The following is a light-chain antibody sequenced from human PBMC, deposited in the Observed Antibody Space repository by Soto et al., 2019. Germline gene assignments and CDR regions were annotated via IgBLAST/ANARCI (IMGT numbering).Light chain of an antibody. CDR1: SSNIGAGYD. J-gene: IGLJ2*01. CDR3: QCDDSSLSVV. V-gene: IGLV1-40*01. CDR2: GNS. Sequence: QSVLTQPPSVSGAPGQRVTISCTGSSSNIGAGYDIHWYQQLPGTAPKLLIYGNSHRPSGVPDRFSGSKSGTSSSLAITGLQAEDEADYYGQCDDSSLSVVFGGGTKLTVL.